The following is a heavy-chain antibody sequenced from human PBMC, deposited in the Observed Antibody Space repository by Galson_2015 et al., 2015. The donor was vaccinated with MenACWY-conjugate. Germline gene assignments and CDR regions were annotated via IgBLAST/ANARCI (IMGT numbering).Heavy chain of an antibody. J-gene: IGHJ4*02. CDR1: GFIFNTYW. D-gene: IGHD2-2*01. V-gene: IGHV3-74*01. Sequence: SLRLSCAASGFIFNTYWMHWVRQAPGKGLVWVSRINPGGSSTTYADYVKDRFTISGDNAKNTLYLQMNSLRPEDTAVFYCAKTRVPSFYFDSWGQGTLVTVSS. CDR2: INPGGSST. CDR3: AKTRVPSFYFDS.